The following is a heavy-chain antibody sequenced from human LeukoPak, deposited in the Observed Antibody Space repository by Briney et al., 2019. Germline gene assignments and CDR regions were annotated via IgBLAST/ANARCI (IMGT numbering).Heavy chain of an antibody. V-gene: IGHV4-39*07. D-gene: IGHD3-3*01. CDR2: IYYSGST. CDR1: GGSISSGGYY. J-gene: IGHJ2*01. CDR3: ARDYYDFWSGYLHWYFDL. Sequence: SETLSLTCTVSGGSISSGGYYWGWIRQPPGKGLEWIGSIYYSGSTYYNPSLKSRVTISVDTSKNQFSLKLSSVTAADTAVYYCARDYYDFWSGYLHWYFDLWGRGTLVTVSS.